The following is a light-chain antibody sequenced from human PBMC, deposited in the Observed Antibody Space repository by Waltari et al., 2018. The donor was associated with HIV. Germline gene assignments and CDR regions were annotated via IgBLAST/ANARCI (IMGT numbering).Light chain of an antibody. Sequence: QSALTQPASVSGSPGQSITISCTGTSSDVGGYTYVSWYQQHPGKVPNLLIYEVTNRPSGVSHRFAASKSGNKASLTISGLQAEDEADYYCSSATSRKLYVFGTGTKVTVL. CDR2: EVT. CDR1: SSDVGGYTY. J-gene: IGLJ1*01. CDR3: SSATSRKLYV. V-gene: IGLV2-14*01.